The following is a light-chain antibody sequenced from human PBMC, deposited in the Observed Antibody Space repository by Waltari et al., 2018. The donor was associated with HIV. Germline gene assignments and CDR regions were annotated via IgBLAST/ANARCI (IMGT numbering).Light chain of an antibody. CDR3: QSYDSGSSGSV. CDR1: RSNIGAGYA. Sequence: QSVLTPPPSVSAAPGQRVTISCPGSRSNIGAGYAVPWYHQVPGTAPKLVIYANNNRASGVPDRFSGSKFGPSASLAITGLQAEDEGTYYCQSYDSGSSGSVFGGGTKLTVL. V-gene: IGLV1-40*01. CDR2: ANN. J-gene: IGLJ2*01.